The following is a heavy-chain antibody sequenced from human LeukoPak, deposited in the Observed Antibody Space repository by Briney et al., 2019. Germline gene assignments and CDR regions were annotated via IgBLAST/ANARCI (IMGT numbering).Heavy chain of an antibody. CDR1: GYTFTNYG. CDR3: ARYVGSDFWSGYYGY. D-gene: IGHD3-3*01. J-gene: IGHJ4*02. V-gene: IGHV1-18*01. Sequence: VKVSCKASGYTFTNYGINWVRQAPGQGLEWMGWISGYNGNTKYAQRLQGRVTMTTDTSTNTAHMELRGLRSDDTAVYYCARYVGSDFWSGYYGYWGQGTPVTVSS. CDR2: ISGYNGNT.